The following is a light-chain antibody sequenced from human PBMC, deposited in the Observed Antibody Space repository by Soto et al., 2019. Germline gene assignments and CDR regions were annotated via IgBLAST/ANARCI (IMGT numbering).Light chain of an antibody. Sequence: QSALTQPASVSGSPGQSITISCTGSSSDVGGYNYVSWYQQYAGKAPKLIIYEVSSRPSGVSNRFSGSKSGNTASLNISGLQAEDEANYYCSSYTSSNTLVFGGGTKVTVL. CDR1: SSDVGGYNY. CDR3: SSYTSSNTLV. J-gene: IGLJ2*01. CDR2: EVS. V-gene: IGLV2-14*01.